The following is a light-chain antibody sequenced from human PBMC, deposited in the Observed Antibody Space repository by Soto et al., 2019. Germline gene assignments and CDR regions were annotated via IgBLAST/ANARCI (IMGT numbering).Light chain of an antibody. CDR2: DAS. J-gene: IGKJ1*01. Sequence: DIQMTQSPSSLSASVGDRVTITCQASQDISNYLNWYQQKPGKAPKLLIYDASNLETGVPSRFSGSGSETDFTFNISSLQPEDIATYYCQQYDNLPSFGQGTKVEIK. CDR3: QQYDNLPS. CDR1: QDISNY. V-gene: IGKV1-33*01.